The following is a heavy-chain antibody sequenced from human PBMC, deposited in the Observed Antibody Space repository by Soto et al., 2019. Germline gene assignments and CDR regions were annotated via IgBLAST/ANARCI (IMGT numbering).Heavy chain of an antibody. CDR2: IWYDGSNK. V-gene: IGHV3-33*01. J-gene: IGHJ4*02. Sequence: QVQLVESGGGVVQPGRSLRLSCAASGFTFSSYGMHWVRQAPGEGLEWVAVIWYDGSNKYYADSVKGRFTISRDNSKNTLYLQMNSLRAEDTAVYYCAGGYSSGWYSIDYWGQGTLVTVSS. CDR3: AGGYSSGWYSIDY. D-gene: IGHD6-19*01. CDR1: GFTFSSYG.